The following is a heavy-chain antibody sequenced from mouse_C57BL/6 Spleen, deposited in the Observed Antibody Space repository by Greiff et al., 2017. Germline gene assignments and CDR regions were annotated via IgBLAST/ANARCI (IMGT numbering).Heavy chain of an antibody. J-gene: IGHJ2*01. CDR3: ARGLQYSTYFDY. V-gene: IGHV1-59*01. CDR2: IDPSDSYT. CDR1: GYTFTSYW. D-gene: IGHD2-5*01. Sequence: QVQLQQPGAELVRPGTSVKLSCKASGYTFTSYWMHWVKQRPGQGLEWIGVIDPSDSYTNYNQKFKGKATLTVDTSSSTAYMQLSSLTSEDSAVYYCARGLQYSTYFDYWGQGTTLTVSS.